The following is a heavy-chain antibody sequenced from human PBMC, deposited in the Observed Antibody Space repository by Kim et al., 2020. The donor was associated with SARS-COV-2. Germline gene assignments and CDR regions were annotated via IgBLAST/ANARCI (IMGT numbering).Heavy chain of an antibody. CDR2: IYYSGTT. V-gene: IGHV4-31*03. D-gene: IGHD3-3*01. CDR3: ARERITIFGVVTEFAY. Sequence: SETLSLTCTVSGGSISSGGYYWSWIRQHPGKGLEWIAYIYYSGTTYYNPSLKRRVTITVETSKNQCSLKLSSVTAWDTGVYYCARERITIFGVVTEFAYWGQRALVTVSP. CDR1: GGSISSGGYY. J-gene: IGHJ4*02.